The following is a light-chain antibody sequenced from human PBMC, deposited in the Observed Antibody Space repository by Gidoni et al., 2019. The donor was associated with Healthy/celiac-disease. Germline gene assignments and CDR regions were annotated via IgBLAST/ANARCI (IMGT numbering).Light chain of an antibody. J-gene: IGKJ1*01. CDR1: QSISSW. CDR3: QQYNSYPRT. CDR2: DAS. Sequence: IHITWSPSSLSASVGDRVTITGRASQSISSWLAWYQHKPGKAPKPLIDDASSMESGVPSRFSGSGYGTEVTLTISSLQPDDFATYYCQQYNSYPRTFGQGTKVEIK. V-gene: IGKV1-5*01.